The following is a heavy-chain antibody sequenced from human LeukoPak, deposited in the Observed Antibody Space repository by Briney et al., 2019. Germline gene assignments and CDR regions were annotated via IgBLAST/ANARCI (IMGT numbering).Heavy chain of an antibody. CDR1: GASISSSSYY. J-gene: IGHJ4*02. V-gene: IGHV4-61*02. CDR3: ARGNLYDTYDY. Sequence: SETLSLTCTVSGASISSSSYYWSWIRQPAGKGLEWIGRIYTSGSTNYNPSLKSRVTISVDTSKNQFSLRLSSVTAADTAVYYCARGNLYDTYDYWGQGTLVTVSS. D-gene: IGHD3-22*01. CDR2: IYTSGST.